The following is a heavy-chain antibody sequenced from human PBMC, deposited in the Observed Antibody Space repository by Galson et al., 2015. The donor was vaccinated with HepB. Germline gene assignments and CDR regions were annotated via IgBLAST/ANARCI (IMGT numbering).Heavy chain of an antibody. CDR1: GFNFGNYA. D-gene: IGHD3-10*01. Sequence: SLRLSCAVSGFNFGNYAMHWVRQSPGKGLQWVADVSNDGISQAYVQSVKGRFTVSRDNSKNTLFHQMNTLKIEDTATYYCSRGRINFIRGVASPYDYWGQGVLVTVSS. CDR2: VSNDGISQ. J-gene: IGHJ4*02. CDR3: SRGRINFIRGVASPYDY. V-gene: IGHV3-30*01.